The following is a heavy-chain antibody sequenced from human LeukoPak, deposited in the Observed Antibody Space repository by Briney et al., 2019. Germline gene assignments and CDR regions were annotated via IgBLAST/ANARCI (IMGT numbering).Heavy chain of an antibody. V-gene: IGHV1-69*13. D-gene: IGHD3-22*01. CDR2: IIPIFGTA. J-gene: IGHJ1*01. CDR3: ARGSPFDYDSSGYAYFQH. CDR1: GGTFSSYA. Sequence: WASVKVSCTASGGTFSSYAISWVRQAPGQGLEWMGGIIPIFGTANYAQKFQGRVTITADESTSTAYMELSSLRSEDTAVYYCARGSPFDYDSSGYAYFQHWGQGTLVTVSS.